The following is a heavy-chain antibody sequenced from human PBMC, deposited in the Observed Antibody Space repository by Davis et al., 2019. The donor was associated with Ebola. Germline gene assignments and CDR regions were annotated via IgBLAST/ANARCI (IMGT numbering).Heavy chain of an antibody. CDR1: GFTFSNYA. CDR2: ISVGGGRT. Sequence: GESLKISCAAAGFTFSNYALSWVRQAPGKGLEWVSLISVGGGRTFYADSVKGRFTISRDDSKNTLDLEMNGLRADDTAVYYCAKSGPDSSGDPLDYWGQGTLVTVSS. CDR3: AKSGPDSSGDPLDY. D-gene: IGHD3-22*01. V-gene: IGHV3-23*01. J-gene: IGHJ4*02.